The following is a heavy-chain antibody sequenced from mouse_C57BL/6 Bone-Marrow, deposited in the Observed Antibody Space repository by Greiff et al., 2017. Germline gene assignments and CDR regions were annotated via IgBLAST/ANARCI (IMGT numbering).Heavy chain of an antibody. J-gene: IGHJ3*01. Sequence: VQLQQSGAELARPGASVKMSCKASGYTFTSYTMHWVKQRPGQGLEWIGYINPSSGYTKYNQKFKDKATLTADKSTSTAYMQLSSLTSEDSAVYYGANYGSTPFAYWGQGTLGTVSA. CDR3: ANYGSTPFAY. CDR2: INPSSGYT. V-gene: IGHV1-4*01. CDR1: GYTFTSYT. D-gene: IGHD1-1*01.